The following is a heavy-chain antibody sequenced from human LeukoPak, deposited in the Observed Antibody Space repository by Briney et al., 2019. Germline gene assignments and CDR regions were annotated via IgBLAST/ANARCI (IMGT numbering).Heavy chain of an antibody. Sequence: PSETLSLTCTVSGGSITTYYWTWIRQSPGKGLEWLGHFHYSGSTNYNPSLKSRVTLSIDTSKNQFSLKLSSVTAADTAVYYCARDGSGYEFDYWGQGTLVTVSS. CDR2: FHYSGST. J-gene: IGHJ4*02. CDR1: GGSITTYY. D-gene: IGHD5-12*01. V-gene: IGHV4-59*01. CDR3: ARDGSGYEFDY.